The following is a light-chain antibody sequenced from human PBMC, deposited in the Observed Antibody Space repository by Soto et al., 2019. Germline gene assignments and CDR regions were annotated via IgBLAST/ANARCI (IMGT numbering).Light chain of an antibody. Sequence: DIQMTQSPSSLSASVGDRGTITCRASLSISSYSNWYQQKPGKAPKLLIYAASSLQSGVPSRFSGSGSGTDFTLTISSLQPEDFATYYCQQSYSTPYTFGQGTKLEIK. CDR3: QQSYSTPYT. V-gene: IGKV1-39*01. J-gene: IGKJ2*01. CDR2: AAS. CDR1: LSISSY.